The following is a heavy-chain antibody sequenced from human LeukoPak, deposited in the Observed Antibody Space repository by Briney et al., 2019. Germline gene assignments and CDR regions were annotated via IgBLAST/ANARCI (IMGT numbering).Heavy chain of an antibody. J-gene: IGHJ4*02. D-gene: IGHD1-26*01. CDR3: ARGASGSYRNDY. Sequence: ASVKVSCKASGYTFTGYYMHWVRQAPGQGLEWMGWINPNSGGTNYAQKFQGRVTMTRDTSISTAYMELSRLRSDDTAVHYCARGASGSYRNDYWGQGTLVTVSS. CDR1: GYTFTGYY. V-gene: IGHV1-2*02. CDR2: INPNSGGT.